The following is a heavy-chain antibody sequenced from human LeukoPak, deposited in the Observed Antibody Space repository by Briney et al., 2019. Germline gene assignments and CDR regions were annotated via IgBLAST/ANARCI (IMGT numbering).Heavy chain of an antibody. CDR2: ISSSSSYI. Sequence: GGSLRLSCAASGFTFSSYSMNWVRQAPGKGLEWVSSISSSSSYIYYADSVKGRFTISRGNAKNSLYLQMNSLRAEDTAVYYCARVNDILTGYPVDYFDYWGQGTLVTVSS. CDR3: ARVNDILTGYPVDYFDY. CDR1: GFTFSSYS. D-gene: IGHD3-9*01. V-gene: IGHV3-21*01. J-gene: IGHJ4*02.